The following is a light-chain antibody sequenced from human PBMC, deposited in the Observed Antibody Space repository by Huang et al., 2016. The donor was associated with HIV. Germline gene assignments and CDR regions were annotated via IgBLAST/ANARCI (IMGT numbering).Light chain of an antibody. J-gene: IGKJ5*01. Sequence: DIQMTQSPSSLSASVRDRVTITCPASQDISNYLNWHQQKPGKAPKLLIYDASNLETGVPSRFSGSGSGTDFTFTISSLRPEDTATYYCQQYGNLPITFGQGTRLEIE. CDR2: DAS. V-gene: IGKV1-33*01. CDR1: QDISNY. CDR3: QQYGNLPIT.